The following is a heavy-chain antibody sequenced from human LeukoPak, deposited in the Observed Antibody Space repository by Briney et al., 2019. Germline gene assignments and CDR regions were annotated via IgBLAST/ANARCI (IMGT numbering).Heavy chain of an antibody. D-gene: IGHD3-10*01. CDR3: ARDLIGRYTFDY. J-gene: IGHJ4*02. CDR2: INGDGSTT. Sequence: GPLRLSCAASGFSITGYWIHWVRQAPGKGLVWVSHINGDGSTTTYADSVKGRFIISRDNSKNTVDLQLNSLRAEDTAVYYCARDLIGRYTFDYCGQGTLVTVSS. CDR1: GFSITGYW. V-gene: IGHV3-74*01.